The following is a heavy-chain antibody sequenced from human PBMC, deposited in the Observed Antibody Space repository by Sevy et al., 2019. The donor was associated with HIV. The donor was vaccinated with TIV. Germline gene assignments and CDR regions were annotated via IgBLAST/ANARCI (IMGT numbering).Heavy chain of an antibody. J-gene: IGHJ6*02. D-gene: IGHD3-9*01. CDR2: ISFSGYT. Sequence: SETLSLTCTVSGGTVTDGSYFWSWIRQPPGKALEWIGYISFSGYTTYSPSLKSRVTISLDTSRNQFSLQLSSATAADTAVYYCATDQYYDIVTGPNGVDIWGQGTTVTVSS. V-gene: IGHV4-61*01. CDR3: ATDQYYDIVTGPNGVDI. CDR1: GGTVTDGSYF.